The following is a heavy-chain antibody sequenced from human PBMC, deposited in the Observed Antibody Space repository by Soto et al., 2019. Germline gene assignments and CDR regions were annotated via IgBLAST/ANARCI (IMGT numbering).Heavy chain of an antibody. Sequence: QVQLVESGGGVVQPGRSLRLSCAASGFTFRNFGMHWVRQAPGKGLEWVAVISYDGTNKYYADSVKGRFTISRDNSKNTLYLQINSLRAEDTAVYYCAKAVPPFVVVSASDYWGYGTLVSVSS. CDR1: GFTFRNFG. CDR2: ISYDGTNK. D-gene: IGHD2-21*01. CDR3: AKAVPPFVVVSASDY. J-gene: IGHJ4*01. V-gene: IGHV3-30*18.